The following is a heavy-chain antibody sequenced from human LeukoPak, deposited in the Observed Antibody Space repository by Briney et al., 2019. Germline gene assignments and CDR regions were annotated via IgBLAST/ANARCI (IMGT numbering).Heavy chain of an antibody. CDR1: GFTFSSYW. J-gene: IGHJ5*02. CDR2: IKQDGSEK. Sequence: GGSLRLSCAASGFTFSSYWMSWVRQAPGKGLEWVANIKQDGSEKYYVDSVKGRFTISRDNAKNSLYLQMSSLRAEDTAVYYCARDHHSGSYLGWFDPWGQGNLVTVSS. CDR3: ARDHHSGSYLGWFDP. D-gene: IGHD1-26*01. V-gene: IGHV3-7*01.